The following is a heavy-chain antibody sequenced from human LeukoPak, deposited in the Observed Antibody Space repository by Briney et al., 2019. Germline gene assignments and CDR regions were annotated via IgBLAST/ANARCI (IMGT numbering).Heavy chain of an antibody. Sequence: GASVKVSCKASGYTFTGYYLHWVRQAPGQGLEWMGWINPNNGGTNYAQKFQDWVTMTRDTSISTAYMELSRLRSDDTAVYYCARGYGDYGMDVWGQGTTVTVSS. CDR1: GYTFTGYY. CDR2: INPNNGGT. V-gene: IGHV1-2*04. J-gene: IGHJ6*02. D-gene: IGHD4-17*01. CDR3: ARGYGDYGMDV.